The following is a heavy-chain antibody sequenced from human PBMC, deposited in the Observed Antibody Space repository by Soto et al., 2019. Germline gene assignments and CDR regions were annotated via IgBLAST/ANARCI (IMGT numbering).Heavy chain of an antibody. CDR2: ISSSGSTI. Sequence: GESLKISCAASGFTFSDYYMSWIRQAPGKGLEWVSYISSSGSTIYYADSVKGRFTISRDNAKNSLYLQMNSLRAEDTAVYYCARVLGDSGYDRVLGYWGQGTLVTVSS. J-gene: IGHJ4*02. D-gene: IGHD5-12*01. CDR1: GFTFSDYY. CDR3: ARVLGDSGYDRVLGY. V-gene: IGHV3-11*01.